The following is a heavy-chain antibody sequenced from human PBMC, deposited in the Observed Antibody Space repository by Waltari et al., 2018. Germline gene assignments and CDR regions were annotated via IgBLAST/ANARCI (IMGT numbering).Heavy chain of an antibody. CDR3: AREEEGDGYSGLDY. V-gene: IGHV3-53*01. J-gene: IGHJ4*02. D-gene: IGHD5-18*01. CDR1: GFTVSSNY. CDR2: IYSGGST. Sequence: EVQLVESGGGLIQPGGSLRLSCAASGFTVSSNYMSWVRQAPGKGLGGVSVIYSGGSTYYADSVMGRFTISRDNSKNTLYLQMNSLRAEDTAVYYCAREEEGDGYSGLDYWGQGTLVTVSS.